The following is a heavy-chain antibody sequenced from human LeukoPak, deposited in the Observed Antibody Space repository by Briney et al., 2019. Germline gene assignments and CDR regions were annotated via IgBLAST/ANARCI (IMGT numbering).Heavy chain of an antibody. CDR1: GGSISSYY. Sequence: SETLSLTCTVSGGSISSYYWSWIRQPPGKGLEWIGYIYYSGSTNYNPSLKSRVTISVGTSKNQFSLKLSSVTAADTAVYYCARAEYYYDSSGYYYWFDPWGQGTLVTVSS. J-gene: IGHJ5*02. D-gene: IGHD3-22*01. CDR3: ARAEYYYDSSGYYYWFDP. V-gene: IGHV4-59*01. CDR2: IYYSGST.